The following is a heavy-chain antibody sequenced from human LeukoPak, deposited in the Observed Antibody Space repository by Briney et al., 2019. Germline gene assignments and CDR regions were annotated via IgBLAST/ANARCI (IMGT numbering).Heavy chain of an antibody. CDR3: AKDQFWFGESNAFDY. D-gene: IGHD3-10*01. CDR2: IRFDGSNK. CDR1: GFTFSSYG. J-gene: IGHJ4*02. V-gene: IGHV3-30*02. Sequence: AGGSLRLSCAGSGFTFSSYGMHWVREAPGKGLEWVAFIRFDGSNKYYADSVKGRFNISRDNSKNRLYLQMNSLRVEDTAVYYCAKDQFWFGESNAFDYWGQGTLVTVSS.